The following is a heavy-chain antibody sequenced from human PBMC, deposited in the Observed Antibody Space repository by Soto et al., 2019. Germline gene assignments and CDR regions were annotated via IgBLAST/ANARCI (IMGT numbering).Heavy chain of an antibody. CDR2: INPNSGGT. V-gene: IGHV1-2*02. CDR3: ASVTDFWSGYFGYYYGMDV. D-gene: IGHD3-3*01. J-gene: IGHJ6*02. Sequence: GASVKVSCKASGYTFTGYYMHWVRQAPGQGLEWMGWINPNSGGTNYAQKFQGRVTMTRDTSISTAYMELSRLRSDDTAVYYCASVTDFWSGYFGYYYGMDVWGQGTTVTVS. CDR1: GYTFTGYY.